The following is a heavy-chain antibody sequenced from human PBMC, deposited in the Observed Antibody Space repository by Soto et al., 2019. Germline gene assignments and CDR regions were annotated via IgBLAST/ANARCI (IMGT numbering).Heavy chain of an antibody. Sequence: SQTLSLTCAISGDSVSSKSATWSWIRQSPSRGLEWLGRTYYRSKWYNDYAVSVKGRIVINSDTSKNQFSLQLNSVTPEDTVVYYCARHGSGFHWYFDLWGRGTPVTVSS. D-gene: IGHD5-12*01. CDR2: TYYRSKWYN. V-gene: IGHV6-1*01. CDR1: GDSVSSKSAT. CDR3: ARHGSGFHWYFDL. J-gene: IGHJ2*01.